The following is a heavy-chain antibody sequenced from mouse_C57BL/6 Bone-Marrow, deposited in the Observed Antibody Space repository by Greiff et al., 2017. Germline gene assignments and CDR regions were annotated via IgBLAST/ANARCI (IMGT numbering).Heavy chain of an antibody. V-gene: IGHV1-80*01. D-gene: IGHD1-1*01. Sequence: QVQLKESGAELVKPGASVTISCKASGYAFSSYWMNWVKQRPGKGLEWIGQIYPGDGDTNYTGKFKGKATLTADKSSSTAYMQLSSLTSEDSAVYFCARGDGSGYDYFDYWGQGTTLTVSS. CDR3: ARGDGSGYDYFDY. CDR2: IYPGDGDT. J-gene: IGHJ2*01. CDR1: GYAFSSYW.